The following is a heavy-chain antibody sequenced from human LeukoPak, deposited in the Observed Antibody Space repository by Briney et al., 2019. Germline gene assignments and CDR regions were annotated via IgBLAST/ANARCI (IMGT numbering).Heavy chain of an antibody. CDR2: ISSNSSYI. J-gene: IGHJ3*02. D-gene: IGHD5-18*01. Sequence: GGSLRLSCAASGFTFSNYSMNWVRQAPGKGLEWVSSISSNSSYIYYADSVKGRFTISRDNAKNSLYLQMNSLRAEDTAVYYCARDWYSYGYGFDIWGQGTMVIVSS. V-gene: IGHV3-21*01. CDR1: GFTFSNYS. CDR3: ARDWYSYGYGFDI.